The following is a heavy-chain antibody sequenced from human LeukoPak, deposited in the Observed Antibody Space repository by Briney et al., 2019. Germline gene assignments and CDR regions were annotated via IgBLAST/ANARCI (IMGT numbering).Heavy chain of an antibody. J-gene: IGHJ6*03. CDR3: ASLMTTVTISTYYYMDV. CDR2: INHSGST. V-gene: IGHV4-34*01. D-gene: IGHD4-11*01. Sequence: SETLSLTCAVYGGSFSGYYWSWIRQPPGKGLEWIGEINHSGSTNYNPSLKSRVTISVDTSKNQFSLKLSSVTAADTAVYYCASLMTTVTISTYYYMDVWGKGTTVTVSS. CDR1: GGSFSGYY.